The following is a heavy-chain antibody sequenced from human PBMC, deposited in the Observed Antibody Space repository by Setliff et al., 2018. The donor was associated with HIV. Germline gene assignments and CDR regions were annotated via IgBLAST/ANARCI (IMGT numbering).Heavy chain of an antibody. CDR3: AGSWIRLWSRILFCGGDCYSPFDY. J-gene: IGHJ4*01. Sequence: SETLSLTCTVSGGSFSSSAYSWGWIRQPPGMGLEWIGSIHSSGTTDYNPSLKSRVAMSVDTSRSQFSLKLRSVTAADTAVYYCAGSWIRLWSRILFCGGDCYSPFDYWGQGSLVTVSS. D-gene: IGHD2-21*01. V-gene: IGHV4-39*01. CDR1: GGSFSSSAYS. CDR2: IHSSGTT.